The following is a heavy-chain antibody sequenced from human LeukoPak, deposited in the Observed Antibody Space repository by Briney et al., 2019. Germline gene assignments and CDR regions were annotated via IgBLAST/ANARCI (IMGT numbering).Heavy chain of an antibody. J-gene: IGHJ5*02. V-gene: IGHV6-1*01. CDR2: TYYRPKWYN. Sequence: SQTLSLTCPISGDSVSSNSAAWNWIRQSPSRGLEWLGRTYYRPKWYNDYAVSVKSRITINPDTSKNQFSLQLNSVTPEDTAVYYCARGETYYYGSGSYFPGTWFDPWGQGTLVTVSS. CDR3: ARGETYYYGSGSYFPGTWFDP. CDR1: GDSVSSNSAA. D-gene: IGHD3-10*01.